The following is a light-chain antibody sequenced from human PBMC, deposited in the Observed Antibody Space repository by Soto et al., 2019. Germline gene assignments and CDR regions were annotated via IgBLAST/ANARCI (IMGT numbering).Light chain of an antibody. V-gene: IGKV3-15*01. CDR2: GAS. CDR3: QQYNNLPPDT. J-gene: IGKJ2*01. Sequence: EIILTQSPASLSVAPGERATLSCRARPSVNNNLAGYQQKPGQAPRLLIYGASTRATGIPGRFRGSGSGTEFTLTITSLQSEDFAVYFCQQYNNLPPDTLGQGTNLEL. CDR1: PSVNNN.